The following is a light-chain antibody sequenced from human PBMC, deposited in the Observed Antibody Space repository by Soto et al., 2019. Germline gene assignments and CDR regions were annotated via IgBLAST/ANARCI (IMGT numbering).Light chain of an antibody. CDR3: QQYYNYPFT. CDR1: QGISSY. CDR2: AAS. Sequence: AIRMTQSPSSFSASAGDRVTITCRASQGISSYLAWYQQKPGKAPKLLIYAASTLQSGVPSRFSGSGSGTDFTLTINCLQSEDFATYYCQQYYNYPFTFGPGTKVEIK. J-gene: IGKJ3*01. V-gene: IGKV1-8*01.